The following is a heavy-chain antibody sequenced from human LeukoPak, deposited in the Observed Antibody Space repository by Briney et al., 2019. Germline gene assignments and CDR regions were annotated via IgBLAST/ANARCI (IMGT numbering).Heavy chain of an antibody. CDR1: GFTFSSYG. D-gene: IGHD3-9*01. CDR3: AKDRRYFDWSLLDY. J-gene: IGHJ4*02. Sequence: GSLRLSCAASGFTFSSYGMHWVRQAPGKGLEWVAVISYDGSNKYYADSVKGRFTISRDNSKNTLYLQMNSLRAEDTAVYYCAKDRRYFDWSLLDYWGQGTLVTVSS. CDR2: ISYDGSNK. V-gene: IGHV3-30*18.